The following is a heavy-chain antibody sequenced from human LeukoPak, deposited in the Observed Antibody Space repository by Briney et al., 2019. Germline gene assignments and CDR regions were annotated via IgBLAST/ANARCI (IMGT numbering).Heavy chain of an antibody. V-gene: IGHV3-48*02. CDR2: ISSSGSTI. CDR3: AREGGGHGSGRYYFDY. J-gene: IGHJ4*02. CDR1: GFTLSNYN. Sequence: PGGSLRLSCAASGFTLSNYNMNWVRQAPGKGLEWVSYISSSGSTIYYADSVKGRFTISRDNAKNSLYLQMNSPRDEDTAVYYCAREGGGHGSGRYYFDYWGQGTLVTVSS. D-gene: IGHD6-19*01.